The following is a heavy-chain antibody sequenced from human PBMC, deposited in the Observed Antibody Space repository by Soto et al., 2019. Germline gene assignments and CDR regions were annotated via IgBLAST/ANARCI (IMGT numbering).Heavy chain of an antibody. V-gene: IGHV3-23*01. CDR3: AKEGGVNFYNNWFDP. CDR1: GFTFSTYA. J-gene: IGHJ5*02. CDR2: ISGRGSST. Sequence: GGSLRLSCAASGFTFSTYAMSWVRQAPGKGLEWVSVISGRGSSTYYADSVKGRFTISRDNSKNTLYLQMNSLRAEDTAVYYCAKEGGVNFYNNWFDPWGQGTLVTVSS. D-gene: IGHD3-16*01.